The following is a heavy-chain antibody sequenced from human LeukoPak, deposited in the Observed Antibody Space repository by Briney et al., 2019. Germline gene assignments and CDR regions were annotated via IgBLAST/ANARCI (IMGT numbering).Heavy chain of an antibody. CDR3: ARGRWSGLWFVGFMDV. CDR1: GGSISSSSYY. CDR2: IYTSGST. J-gene: IGHJ6*04. V-gene: IGHV4-61*02. D-gene: IGHD3-10*01. Sequence: SETLSLTCTVSGGSISSSSYYWSWIRQPAGKGLEWIGRIYTSGSTNYNPSLKSRVTISVDTSKNQFSLKLSSVTAADTAVYYCARGRWSGLWFVGFMDVWGKGTTVTISS.